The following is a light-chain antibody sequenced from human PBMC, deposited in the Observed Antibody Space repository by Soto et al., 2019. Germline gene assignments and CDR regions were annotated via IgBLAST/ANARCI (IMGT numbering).Light chain of an antibody. J-gene: IGLJ2*01. CDR2: RNN. CDR3: TVWDDSLRGRL. Sequence: QAVVTQPPSASGTPGQRVTISCSGSSYNIESKYVYWYQQLPGTAPRLLIYRNNQRPSGVPDRFSGSKSGTSASLAISALRSEDEADYYCTVWDDSLRGRLFGGGTKLTVL. CDR1: SYNIESKY. V-gene: IGLV1-47*01.